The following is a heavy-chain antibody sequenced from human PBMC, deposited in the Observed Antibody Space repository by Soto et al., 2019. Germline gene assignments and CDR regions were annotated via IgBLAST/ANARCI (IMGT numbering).Heavy chain of an antibody. Sequence: ASVKVSCKASGYTFTNYGISWVRQAPGQGLEWMGWINTYSGNTGYAQKFQGRVTMTRNTSISTAYMELSSLRSDDTAVYYCARNLEAAAAQFWGQGTLVTVSS. V-gene: IGHV1-8*02. CDR1: GYTFTNYG. J-gene: IGHJ4*02. D-gene: IGHD6-13*01. CDR3: ARNLEAAAAQF. CDR2: INTYSGNT.